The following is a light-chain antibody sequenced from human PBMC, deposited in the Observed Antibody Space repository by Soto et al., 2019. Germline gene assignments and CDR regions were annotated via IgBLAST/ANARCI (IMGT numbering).Light chain of an antibody. CDR2: KTS. Sequence: DLQMTQSPSTLSASVGDGVTITCRARQSISRWLAWYQQRQGKAPKLLIYKTSSLDSGVPSRFSGSGSGTEFTLTISSLQPDDVATYYCQQSYSFPFTFGRGTKLEIK. V-gene: IGKV1-5*03. CDR1: QSISRW. J-gene: IGKJ2*01. CDR3: QQSYSFPFT.